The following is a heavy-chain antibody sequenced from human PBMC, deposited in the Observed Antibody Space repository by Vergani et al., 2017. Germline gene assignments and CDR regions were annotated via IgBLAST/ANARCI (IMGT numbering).Heavy chain of an antibody. V-gene: IGHV1-69*01. J-gene: IGHJ4*02. CDR1: GGPFSSYA. CDR2: IIPIFGTA. CDR3: ARGPGALRKNYYFDD. Sequence: QVQLVQSGAEVKKPGSSVKVSCKASGGPFSSYAISWVRQAPGQGLEWMGGIIPIFGTANYAQKFQGRVTITADESTSTAYRELSSLRSEDTAVQYCARGPGALRKNYYFDDWGQGTLVTVSS. D-gene: IGHD5-12*01.